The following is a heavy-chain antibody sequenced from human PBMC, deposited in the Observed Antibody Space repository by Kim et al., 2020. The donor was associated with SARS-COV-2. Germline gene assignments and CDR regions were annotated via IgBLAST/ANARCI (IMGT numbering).Heavy chain of an antibody. J-gene: IGHJ6*02. CDR2: IYPGDSDT. CDR3: ARQPAYSSSYYYGMDV. CDR1: GYSFTSYW. V-gene: IGHV5-51*01. Sequence: GESLKISCKGSGYSFTSYWIGWVRQMPGKGLEWMGIIYPGDSDTRYSPSFQGQVTISADKSISTDYLQWSSLKASDTAMYYCARQPAYSSSYYYGMDVWGQGTTVTVSS. D-gene: IGHD6-6*01.